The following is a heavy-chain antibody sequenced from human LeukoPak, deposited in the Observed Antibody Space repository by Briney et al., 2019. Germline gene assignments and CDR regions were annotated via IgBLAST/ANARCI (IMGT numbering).Heavy chain of an antibody. J-gene: IGHJ4*02. D-gene: IGHD6-19*01. CDR1: GGSFSGYY. CDR3: ARLSSGWYPYYFDY. Sequence: PSEILSLTCAVYGGSFSGYYWSWIRQPPGKGLEWIGEISRGGTTNYNPSLKSRVTISLDMSKNHLSLKLSSVTAADTAVYYCARLSSGWYPYYFDYWGQGTLVTVSS. V-gene: IGHV4-34*01. CDR2: ISRGGTT.